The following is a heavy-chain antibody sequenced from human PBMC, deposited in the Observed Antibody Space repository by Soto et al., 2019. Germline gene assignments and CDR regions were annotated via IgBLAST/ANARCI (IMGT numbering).Heavy chain of an antibody. J-gene: IGHJ6*02. CDR1: GGTFSSYA. CDR2: IIPIFGTA. CDR3: ARGVVVRGVTLYGMDV. D-gene: IGHD3-10*01. Sequence: ASVKVSCKASGGTFSSYAISWVRQAPGQGLEWMGGIIPIFGTANYAQKFQGRVTITADESTSTAYMGLSSLRSEDTAVYYCARGVVVRGVTLYGMDVWGQGTTVTVSS. V-gene: IGHV1-69*13.